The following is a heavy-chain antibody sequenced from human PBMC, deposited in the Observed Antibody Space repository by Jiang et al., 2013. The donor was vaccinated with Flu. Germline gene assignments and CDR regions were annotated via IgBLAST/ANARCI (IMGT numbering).Heavy chain of an antibody. CDR2: IYPGDSDT. D-gene: IGHD3-22*01. Sequence: SLKISCKGSGYSFTSYWIGWVRQVPGKGLEWMGIIYPGDSDTRYSPSSQGQVTISADKSISTAYLQWSSLKASDTAMYYCARQATYYYDSSGDKPPFDYWGQGTLVTVSS. CDR1: GYSFTSYW. V-gene: IGHV5-51*01. J-gene: IGHJ4*02. CDR3: ARQATYYYDSSGDKPPFDY.